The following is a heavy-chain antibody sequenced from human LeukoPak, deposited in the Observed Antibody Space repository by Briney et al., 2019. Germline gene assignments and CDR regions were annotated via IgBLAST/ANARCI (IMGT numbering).Heavy chain of an antibody. V-gene: IGHV4-59*01. D-gene: IGHD3-10*01. CDR1: GDSFDNYY. J-gene: IGHJ6*02. CDR2: SGSS. Sequence: SETLFLTCTVSGDSFDNYYWTWIRQPPGKGLEWIGYSGSSKYNPSLKSRVTISTDTSKRHFSLTLSSVTAADTAVYYCARTRRHYYGSGKNVTPWPAGLDVWGQGTTITVS. CDR3: ARTRRHYYGSGKNVTPWPAGLDV.